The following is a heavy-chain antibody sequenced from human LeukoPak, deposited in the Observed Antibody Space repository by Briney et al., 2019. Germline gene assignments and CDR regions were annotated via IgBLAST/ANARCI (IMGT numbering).Heavy chain of an antibody. D-gene: IGHD1-26*01. CDR2: IYYTGNT. CDR3: VKSGGYGLIDY. Sequence: SETLSLTCTVSGGSISSYYWNWIRQSPGKGLEWIGNIYYTGNTYYNAPLQSRVTISIDTSENQFSLRLNSVTAADTAMYYCVKSGGYGLIDYWGPGTLVTVSS. J-gene: IGHJ4*02. V-gene: IGHV4-59*04. CDR1: GGSISSYY.